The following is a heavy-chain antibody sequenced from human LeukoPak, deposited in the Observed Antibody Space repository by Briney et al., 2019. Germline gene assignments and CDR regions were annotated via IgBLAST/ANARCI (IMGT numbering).Heavy chain of an antibody. J-gene: IGHJ4*02. CDR2: IWYDGSNK. D-gene: IGHD6-13*01. Sequence: GRSLRLSCEGSGVTFSSYAMHWVRQAPGKGLEWVAVIWYDGSNKYYADSVKGRFTISRDNSKNTLYLQMNSLRAEDTAVYYCARDAVYSSSWQYYWGQGTLVTVSS. V-gene: IGHV3-33*08. CDR3: ARDAVYSSSWQYY. CDR1: GVTFSSYA.